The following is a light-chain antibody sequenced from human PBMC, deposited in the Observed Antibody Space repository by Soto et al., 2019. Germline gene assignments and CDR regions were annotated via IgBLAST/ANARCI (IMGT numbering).Light chain of an antibody. V-gene: IGKV1-5*01. CDR2: DAS. J-gene: IGKJ1*01. Sequence: DIQMTQSPSTLSASVGDRVTITCRASQSISSWSAWYQQKPGKAPKLLIYDASSLESGVPSRFSGSGSGTEFTLTISSLLPDDFATYYCQQYNSYSRTFGQGTKVEIK. CDR1: QSISSW. CDR3: QQYNSYSRT.